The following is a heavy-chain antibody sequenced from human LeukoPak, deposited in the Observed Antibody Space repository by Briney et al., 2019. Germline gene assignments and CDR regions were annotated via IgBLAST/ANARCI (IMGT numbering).Heavy chain of an antibody. D-gene: IGHD2-15*01. V-gene: IGHV1-8*01. Sequence: ASVKVSCKASGYTFTSYDINWVRQATGQGLEWMGWMNPNSGNTGYAQKFQGRVTMTRNTSISTAYMELSSLRSEDTAVYYCARGRRYCSGGSRYPYYFDYWGQGTLVTVSS. CDR3: ARGRRYCSGGSRYPYYFDY. CDR2: MNPNSGNT. J-gene: IGHJ4*02. CDR1: GYTFTSYD.